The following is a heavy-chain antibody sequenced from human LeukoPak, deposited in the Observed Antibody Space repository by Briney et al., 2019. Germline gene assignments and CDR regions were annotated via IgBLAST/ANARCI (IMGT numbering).Heavy chain of an antibody. Sequence: GGSLRLSCAAAGFTFSSDGMHWVRQARGKGLEGVAFIRDDGSNKYYADSVKGRFTISRNNSKNSLYLQMNSLRAEDTAVYYCAKDWYYYDSSGFIWGQGTLVTVSS. V-gene: IGHV3-30*02. CDR1: GFTFSSDG. D-gene: IGHD3-22*01. J-gene: IGHJ4*02. CDR2: IRDDGSNK. CDR3: AKDWYYYDSSGFI.